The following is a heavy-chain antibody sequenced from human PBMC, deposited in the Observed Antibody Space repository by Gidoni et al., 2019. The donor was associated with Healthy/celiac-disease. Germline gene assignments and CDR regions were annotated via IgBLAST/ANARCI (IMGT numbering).Heavy chain of an antibody. CDR1: GFTFSRLA. V-gene: IGHV3-30-3*01. D-gene: IGHD1-26*01. CDR2: RSYDGSNK. Sequence: QVQLVESGGGVVQPGRSLRLSCAASGFTFSRLAMHWVRQAPGKGLEGVAVRSYDGSNKYYADSGKGRFTISRDNSNNTLYLQMNSLRAEDTAVYYCARAGGGATRDDAFDIWGQGTMVTVSS. J-gene: IGHJ3*02. CDR3: ARAGGGATRDDAFDI.